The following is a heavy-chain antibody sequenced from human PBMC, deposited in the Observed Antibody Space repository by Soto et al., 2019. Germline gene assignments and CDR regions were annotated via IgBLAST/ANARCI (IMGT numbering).Heavy chain of an antibody. CDR1: GLTFDDYT. CDR2: ISWDGGST. CDR3: AKDFLGGPGSRGRPWGNYYYYGMDF. D-gene: IGHD2-15*01. Sequence: GGSLRLSCAASGLTFDDYTMHWVRQAPGKGLEWVSLISWDGGSTYYADSVKGRFTISRDNSKNSLYLQRNSLRTEDTALYYCAKDFLGGPGSRGRPWGNYYYYGMDFWGQGSTVTVSS. J-gene: IGHJ6*02. V-gene: IGHV3-43*01.